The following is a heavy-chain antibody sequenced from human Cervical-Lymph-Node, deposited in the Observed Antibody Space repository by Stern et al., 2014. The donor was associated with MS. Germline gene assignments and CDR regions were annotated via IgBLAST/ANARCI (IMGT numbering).Heavy chain of an antibody. D-gene: IGHD2-2*01. Sequence: VQLVESGGGLGQPGGSLRLSCAASGFTFSTYAFSWVRQAPGKGREWVSRISDSGVYTYYADSVKGRFTISRDNSKSMLYLEMQSLRAEDTAVYHCAKDLGRGVVVVPLYGLDVWGQGTTVTVSS. CDR2: ISDSGVYT. J-gene: IGHJ6*02. V-gene: IGHV3-23*04. CDR1: GFTFSTYA. CDR3: AKDLGRGVVVVPLYGLDV.